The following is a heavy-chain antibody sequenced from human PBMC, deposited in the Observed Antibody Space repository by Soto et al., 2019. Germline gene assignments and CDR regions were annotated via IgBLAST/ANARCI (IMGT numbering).Heavy chain of an antibody. CDR2: INHSGST. V-gene: IGHV4-31*03. D-gene: IGHD6-19*01. CDR1: GGSISSGGYY. J-gene: IGHJ4*02. Sequence: PSETLSLTCTVSGGSISSGGYYWSWIRQHPGKGLEWIGYINHSGSTYYNPSLKSRVTISVDTSKNQFSLKLSSVTAADTAVYYCARGGGWYSKYFEYWGQGTLVTVSS. CDR3: ARGGGWYSKYFEY.